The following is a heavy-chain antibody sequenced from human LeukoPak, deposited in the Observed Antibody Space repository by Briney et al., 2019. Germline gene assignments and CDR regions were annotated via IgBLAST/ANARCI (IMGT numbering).Heavy chain of an antibody. D-gene: IGHD5-12*01. J-gene: IGHJ4*02. CDR3: ARVHSGYDWGFDY. V-gene: IGHV4-59*01. CDR2: IYYSGST. CDR1: GGSISSYY. Sequence: SETLSLTCTVSGGSISSYYWSWIRQPPGKGLEWIGYIYYSGSTNYSPSLKSRVTISVDTSKNQFSLKLSSVTAADTAVYYCARVHSGYDWGFDYWGQGTLVTVSS.